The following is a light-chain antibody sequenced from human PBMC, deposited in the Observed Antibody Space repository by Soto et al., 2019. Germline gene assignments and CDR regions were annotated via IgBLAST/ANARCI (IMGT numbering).Light chain of an antibody. Sequence: QSALTQPASVSGSPGQSITISCTGTSSDVGSYNLVSWYQQHPGKAPKLMIYEGSKRPSGVSNRFSGSKSGNTASLTISGLQAEDEADSYCCPHAGSQVFGRGTHLTVL. J-gene: IGLJ2*01. CDR2: EGS. CDR3: CPHAGSQV. CDR1: SSDVGSYNL. V-gene: IGLV2-23*01.